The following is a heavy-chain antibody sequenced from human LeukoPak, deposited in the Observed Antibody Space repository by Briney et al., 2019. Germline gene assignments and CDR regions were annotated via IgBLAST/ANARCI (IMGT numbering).Heavy chain of an antibody. J-gene: IGHJ4*02. D-gene: IGHD5-24*01. V-gene: IGHV4-38-2*02. Sequence: SETLSLTCTVSGYSISSGYYWAWIRQPPGKGLQWIGNIYHSGNTYYNPSLKSRVSISVDTSKNQFSLRLTSVTAADTAVYYCARGFSGRWLQLEYYFDYWGQGTLVTVSS. CDR1: GYSISSGYY. CDR2: IYHSGNT. CDR3: ARGFSGRWLQLEYYFDY.